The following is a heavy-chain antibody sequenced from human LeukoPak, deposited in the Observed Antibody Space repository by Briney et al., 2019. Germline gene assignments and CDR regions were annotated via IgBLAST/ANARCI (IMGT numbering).Heavy chain of an antibody. D-gene: IGHD5-24*01. CDR2: IGTVSGTI. CDR3: ARKFDRDGAY. J-gene: IGHJ4*02. Sequence: PGGSLRLSCVASGFTFSDYYMNWIRQAPGKGLEWVSHIGTVSGTIYYADSVEGRFTISRDDAKNSVFLEMNSLRAEDTAAYYCARKFDRDGAYWGRGTLVAVSS. V-gene: IGHV3-11*01. CDR1: GFTFSDYY.